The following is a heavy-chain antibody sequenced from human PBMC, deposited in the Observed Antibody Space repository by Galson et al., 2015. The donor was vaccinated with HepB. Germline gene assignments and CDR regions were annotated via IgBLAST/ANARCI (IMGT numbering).Heavy chain of an antibody. CDR1: GFTFGDYA. CDR3: TRDPVDSSSWYPTAEYFQH. J-gene: IGHJ1*01. Sequence: SLRLSCAASGFTFGDYAMSWVRQAPGKGLEWVGFIRSKAYGGTTEYAASVKGRFTISRDDSKSIAYLQMNSLKTEDTAVYYCTRDPVDSSSWYPTAEYFQHWGQGTLVTVSS. CDR2: IRSKAYGGTT. V-gene: IGHV3-49*04. D-gene: IGHD6-13*01.